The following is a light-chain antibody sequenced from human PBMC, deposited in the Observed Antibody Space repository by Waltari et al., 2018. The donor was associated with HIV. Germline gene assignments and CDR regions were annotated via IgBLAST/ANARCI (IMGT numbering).Light chain of an antibody. CDR2: DVS. CDR1: SSDVGGYNY. J-gene: IGLJ2*01. CDR3: SSYTSSSTRV. V-gene: IGLV2-14*01. Sequence: QSALTQPASVSGSPGQSITISCTGTSSDVGGYNYVSWSQQHPGKAPKLMIYDVSKRPSGVSNRFYGSRSGNAASLTISGLQAEDEADYYCSSYTSSSTRVFGGGTKLTV.